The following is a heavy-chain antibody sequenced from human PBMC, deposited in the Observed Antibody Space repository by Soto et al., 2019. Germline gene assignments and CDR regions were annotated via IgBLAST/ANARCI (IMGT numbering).Heavy chain of an antibody. D-gene: IGHD2-2*01. Sequence: ASVKVSCKTSGYTITGYYMHWVRQAPGQGLEWMGWINPNSGGTNYAQKFQGWVTMTRDTSISTAYMELSRLRSDDTAVYYCARGSANYLGYCSSTSCFGFDYWGQGTLVTVSS. V-gene: IGHV1-2*04. CDR1: GYTITGYY. J-gene: IGHJ4*02. CDR3: ARGSANYLGYCSSTSCFGFDY. CDR2: INPNSGGT.